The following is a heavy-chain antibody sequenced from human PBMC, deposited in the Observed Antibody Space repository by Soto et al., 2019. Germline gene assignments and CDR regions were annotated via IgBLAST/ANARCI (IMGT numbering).Heavy chain of an antibody. CDR3: AKDRKAARPFYYYYGMDV. V-gene: IGHV3-23*01. J-gene: IGHJ6*02. CDR1: GFTFISYA. Sequence: LRLSCAASGFTFISYAMSWVRQAPGKGLEWVSAISGSGGSTYYADSVKGRFTISRDNSKNTLYLQMNSLRAEDTAVYYCAKDRKAARPFYYYYGMDVWGQGTTVTVSS. CDR2: ISGSGGST. D-gene: IGHD6-6*01.